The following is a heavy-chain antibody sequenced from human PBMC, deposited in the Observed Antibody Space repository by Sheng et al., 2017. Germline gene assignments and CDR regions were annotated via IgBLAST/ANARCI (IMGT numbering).Heavy chain of an antibody. J-gene: IGHJ3*02. CDR2: IYSGGST. CDR3: ARDRRDGYNYKAFDI. D-gene: IGHD5-12*01. CDR1: GFTVSSNY. Sequence: EVQLVESGGGLVQPWGVPSRLSCAASGFTVSSNYMSWVRQAPGKGLEWVSVIYSGGSTYYADSVKGRFTISRHNSKNTLYLQMDSLRAEDTAVYYCARDRRDGYNYKAFDIWGQGTMVTVSS. V-gene: IGHV3-53*04.